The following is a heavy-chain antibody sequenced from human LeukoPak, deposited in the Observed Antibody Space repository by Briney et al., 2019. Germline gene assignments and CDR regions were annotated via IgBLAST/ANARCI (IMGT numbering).Heavy chain of an antibody. V-gene: IGHV3-23*01. Sequence: PGGSLRLSCAASGFTFSSYAMSWVRQAPGKGLEWVSAISGSGGGTYYADSVKGRFTISRDNSKNTLYLQMNSLRAEDTAVYYCATLPNYDILTGYSSGYWGQGTLVTVSS. CDR3: ATLPNYDILTGYSSGY. CDR1: GFTFSSYA. D-gene: IGHD3-9*01. J-gene: IGHJ4*02. CDR2: ISGSGGGT.